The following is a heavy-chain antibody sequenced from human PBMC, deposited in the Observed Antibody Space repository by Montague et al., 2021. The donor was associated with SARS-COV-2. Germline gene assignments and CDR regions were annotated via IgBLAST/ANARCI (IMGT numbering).Heavy chain of an antibody. D-gene: IGHD4-17*01. CDR3: ARILATVNAFDI. CDR1: GFSLSTSGMC. Sequence: VKPTQTLTLTCTFSGFSLSTSGMCVSWIRQPPGKALEWLARIDWDDDKYYSTSLKTRLTISKDTSKNQVVLTMTNMDPVDTATYYFARILATVNAFDIWGQGTMVTVSS. V-gene: IGHV2-70*11. J-gene: IGHJ3*02. CDR2: IDWDDDK.